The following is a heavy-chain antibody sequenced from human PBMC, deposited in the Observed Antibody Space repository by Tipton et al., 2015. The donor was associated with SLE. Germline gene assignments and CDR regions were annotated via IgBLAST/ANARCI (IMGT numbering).Heavy chain of an antibody. J-gene: IGHJ4*02. CDR1: GGSFSGYY. Sequence: TLSLTCAVYGGSFSGYYWSWIRQPPGKGLEWIGEINHSGSTNYNPSLKSRVTISVDTSKNQFSLKLSSVTAADTAMYYCARDVDGYRAFDCWGQGTLVTVSS. D-gene: IGHD5-24*01. CDR3: ARDVDGYRAFDC. V-gene: IGHV4-34*01. CDR2: INHSGST.